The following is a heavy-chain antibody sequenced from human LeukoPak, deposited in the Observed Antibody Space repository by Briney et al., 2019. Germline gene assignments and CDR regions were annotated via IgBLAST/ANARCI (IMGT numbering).Heavy chain of an antibody. D-gene: IGHD3-3*01. CDR2: ISAYNGNT. CDR3: ARERYYDFWSGTSSFDY. V-gene: IGHV1-18*01. J-gene: IGHJ4*02. Sequence: ASVTVSCKASVYSFTSYGISWVRQAPGQGLEWMGWISAYNGNTNYAQKLQGRVTMTTDTSTSTAYMELRSLRSDDTAVYYCARERYYDFWSGTSSFDYWGQGTLVTVSS. CDR1: VYSFTSYG.